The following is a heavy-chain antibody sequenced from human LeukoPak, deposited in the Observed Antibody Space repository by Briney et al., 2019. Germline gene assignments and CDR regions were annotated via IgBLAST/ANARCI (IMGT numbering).Heavy chain of an antibody. CDR3: ARGYSYGYRTHDY. J-gene: IGHJ4*02. CDR1: GGSFSGYY. Sequence: SETLSLTCAVYGGSFSGYYWSWIRQPPGEGLEWIGEINHSGSTNYNPSLKSRVTISVDTSKNQFSLKLSSVTAADTAVYYCARGYSYGYRTHDYWGQGTLVTVSS. V-gene: IGHV4-34*01. D-gene: IGHD5-18*01. CDR2: INHSGST.